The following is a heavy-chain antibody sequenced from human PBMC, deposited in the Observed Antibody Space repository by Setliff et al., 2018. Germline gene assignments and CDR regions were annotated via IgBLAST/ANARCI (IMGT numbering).Heavy chain of an antibody. V-gene: IGHV4-39*07. D-gene: IGHD3-3*01. CDR2: IFYTGST. CDR1: NGSISSGNYF. Sequence: PSETLSLTCTVSNGSISSGNYFWGWIRQPPGKGLEWMGSIFYTGSTYYSPSLKSRVTISLDTSKNQFSLKLTSVTAADTAVYYCARAPQYSNFWYALSWFDPWGQGTLVTVSS. J-gene: IGHJ5*02. CDR3: ARAPQYSNFWYALSWFDP.